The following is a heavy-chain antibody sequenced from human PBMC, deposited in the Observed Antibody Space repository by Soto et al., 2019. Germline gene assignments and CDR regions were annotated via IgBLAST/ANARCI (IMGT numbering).Heavy chain of an antibody. V-gene: IGHV1-46*01. Sequence: GASVKVSCKASGYTFTSYYMHWVRQAPGQGLEWMGIINPSGGSTSYAQKFQGRVTMTRDTSTSTVYMELSSLRSDDTAVYYCARDRDLTMVRRLQAFDIWGQGTMVTVSS. CDR1: GYTFTSYY. CDR3: ARDRDLTMVRRLQAFDI. CDR2: INPSGGST. D-gene: IGHD3-10*01. J-gene: IGHJ3*02.